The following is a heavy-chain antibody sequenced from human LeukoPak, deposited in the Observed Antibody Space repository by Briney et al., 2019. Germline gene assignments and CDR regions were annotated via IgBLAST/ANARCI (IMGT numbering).Heavy chain of an antibody. Sequence: PGGSLRLSCAASGFTFEDYGMNWVRQAPGKGLEWVSFISSSSSYIYYADSVKGRFIISRDNAKNSLYLQMNSLRAEDTAVYYCARDSGIVVPAASMAFDIWGQGTMVTVSS. CDR3: ARDSGIVVPAASMAFDI. CDR1: GFTFEDYG. D-gene: IGHD2-2*01. V-gene: IGHV3-21*01. CDR2: ISSSSSYI. J-gene: IGHJ3*02.